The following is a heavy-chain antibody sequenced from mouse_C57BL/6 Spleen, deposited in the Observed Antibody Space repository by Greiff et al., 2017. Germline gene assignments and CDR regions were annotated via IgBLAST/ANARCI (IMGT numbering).Heavy chain of an antibody. CDR3: ERRYSNDPDY. Sequence: EVKLQQSGPELVKPGASVKLSCKASGYSFTGYYMNWVKQSPGKSLEWIGEINPSTGGTTYNQKFKAKATLTVDKSFSTAYMQLKSLTSEDSAVYYCERRYSNDPDYWGQGTTLTVSS. J-gene: IGHJ2*01. D-gene: IGHD2-12*01. CDR2: INPSTGGT. V-gene: IGHV1-42*01. CDR1: GYSFTGYY.